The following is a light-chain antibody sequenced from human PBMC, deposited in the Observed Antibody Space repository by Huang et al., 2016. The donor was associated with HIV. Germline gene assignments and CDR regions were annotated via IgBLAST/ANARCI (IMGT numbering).Light chain of an antibody. CDR3: HQYGNSPLT. Sequence: EIVLTQSPGTLSLSPGAGATLPCRASQSISGSDLAWYQQKPGQAPRLLIYDVSNRATGIPDRFSGSGSGTDFTLTITRLEPEDFAVYYCHQYGNSPLTLGGGTKVEIK. CDR2: DVS. CDR1: QSISGSD. V-gene: IGKV3-20*01. J-gene: IGKJ4*01.